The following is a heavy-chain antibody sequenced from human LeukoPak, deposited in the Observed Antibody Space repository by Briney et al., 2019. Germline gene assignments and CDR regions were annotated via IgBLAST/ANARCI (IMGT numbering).Heavy chain of an antibody. CDR3: ARLVGCSSTSCYVGNWFDP. CDR1: GASISSYY. V-gene: IGHV4-59*08. Sequence: SETLSLTCTVSGASISSYYWSWIRQPPGKGLEWIGYIYYSGSTNYNPSLKSRVTISVDTSKNQFSLKLSSVTAADTAVYYCARLVGCSSTSCYVGNWFDPWGQGTLVTVSS. D-gene: IGHD2-2*01. J-gene: IGHJ5*02. CDR2: IYYSGST.